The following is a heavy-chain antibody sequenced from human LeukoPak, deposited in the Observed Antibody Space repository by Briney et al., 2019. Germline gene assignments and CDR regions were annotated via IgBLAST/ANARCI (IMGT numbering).Heavy chain of an antibody. CDR2: IGTAGDT. CDR3: ARGGSVRWGSTFVDY. Sequence: PGGSLRLSCAASGFTFSSYAMSWVRQAPGKGLEWVSAIGTAGDTYYPGSVKGRFTISRENAKNSLYLQMNSLRAGDTAVYYCARGGSVRWGSTFVDYWGQGTLVTVSS. CDR1: GFTFSSYA. V-gene: IGHV3-13*01. J-gene: IGHJ4*02. D-gene: IGHD3-16*01.